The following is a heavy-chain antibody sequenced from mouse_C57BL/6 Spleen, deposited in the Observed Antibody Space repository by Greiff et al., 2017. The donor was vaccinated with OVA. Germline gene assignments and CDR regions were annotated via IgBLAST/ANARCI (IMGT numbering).Heavy chain of an antibody. V-gene: IGHV1-50*01. J-gene: IGHJ4*01. CDR2: IDPSDSYP. CDR3: ARRGYDMDY. Sequence: QVQLQQPGAELVKPGASVKLSCKASGYTFTSYWMQWVKQRPGQGLEWIGEIDPSDSYPNYNPKFKGKATLTVDTSSSTAYMQLSSLTSEDSAVYYCARRGYDMDYWGKGTSVTVSS. CDR1: GYTFTSYW.